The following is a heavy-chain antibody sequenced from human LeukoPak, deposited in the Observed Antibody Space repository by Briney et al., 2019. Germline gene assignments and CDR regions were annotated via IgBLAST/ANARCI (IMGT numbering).Heavy chain of an antibody. CDR3: ARVYFYGMDV. D-gene: IGHD2-8*01. V-gene: IGHV3-7*04. CDR1: GFTFSNYW. Sequence: GGSLRLSCAASGFTFSNYWMSWVRQAPGKGLEWVANIKEDGSEKYYVDSVKGRFTISRDNAKSSLYLQMNSLRAEDTAVYYCARVYFYGMDVWGQGTTVTVSS. CDR2: IKEDGSEK. J-gene: IGHJ6*02.